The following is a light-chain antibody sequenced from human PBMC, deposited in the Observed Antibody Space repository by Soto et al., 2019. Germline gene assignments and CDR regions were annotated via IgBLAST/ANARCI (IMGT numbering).Light chain of an antibody. CDR1: QSISTY. J-gene: IGKJ4*01. CDR3: QQGSFTLT. Sequence: DIQMTQSPSSLSASVGDRVTITCRASQSISTYLNWYQQKLGKAPKLLISGASSLQGGVPSRFSGSGSGTDFTLTISSLQPEDFATYYCQQGSFTLTFGGGTKVDTK. CDR2: GAS. V-gene: IGKV1-39*01.